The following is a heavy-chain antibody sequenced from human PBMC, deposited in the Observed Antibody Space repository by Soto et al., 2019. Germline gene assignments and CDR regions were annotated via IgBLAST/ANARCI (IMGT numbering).Heavy chain of an antibody. J-gene: IGHJ4*02. CDR2: ISYDGSNK. CDR1: GFTFSSYA. Sequence: QVQLVESGGGVVQPGRSLRLSCAASGFTFSSYAMHWVRQAPGKGLEWVAVISYDGSNKYYADSVKGRFTISRDNSKNTLYLQMNSLRAEDTAVYYCARHHTSGVELDYWGQGTLVTVSS. CDR3: ARHHTSGVELDY. D-gene: IGHD3-10*01. V-gene: IGHV3-30-3*01.